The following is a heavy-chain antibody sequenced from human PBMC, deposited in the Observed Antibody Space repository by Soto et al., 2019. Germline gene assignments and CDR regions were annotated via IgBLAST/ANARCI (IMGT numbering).Heavy chain of an antibody. D-gene: IGHD2-15*01. CDR1: GFTLSSKP. J-gene: IGHJ6*02. V-gene: IGHV3-23*01. CDR2: ISGSGGST. CDR3: ARQEVVVVAVYYYYGMDV. Sequence: GGSRRPAGAPSGFTLSSKPRSWVRQAPGRGREWVSAISGSGGSTYYADSVKGRFTISRDNSKNTLYLQMNSLRAEDTAVYYCARQEVVVVAVYYYYGMDVWGQGTTVTVSS.